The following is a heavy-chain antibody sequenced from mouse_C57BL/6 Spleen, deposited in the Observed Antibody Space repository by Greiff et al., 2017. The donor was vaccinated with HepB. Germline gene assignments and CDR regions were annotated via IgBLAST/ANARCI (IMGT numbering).Heavy chain of an antibody. CDR1: GYTFTDYY. D-gene: IGHD2-3*01. Sequence: EVQLQQSGPVLVKPGASVKMSCKASGYTFTDYYMNWVKQSHGKSLEWIGVINPYNGGTSYNQKFKGKATLTVDKSSSTAYMELNSLTSEDSAVYYCARAGLYDGYYGDYWGQGTTLTVSS. CDR3: ARAGLYDGYYGDY. CDR2: INPYNGGT. J-gene: IGHJ2*01. V-gene: IGHV1-19*01.